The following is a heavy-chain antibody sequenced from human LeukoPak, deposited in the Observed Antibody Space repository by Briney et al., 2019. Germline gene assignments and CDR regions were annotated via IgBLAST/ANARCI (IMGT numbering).Heavy chain of an antibody. Sequence: SETLSLTCGVYGGSLSGYFWTWIRQPPGKGLEWIGEINHSGSTNYNPSLKSRVTISEDTSKNQFSLKLSSVTAADTAVYYCARTYYYDRADIWGPGTMVTVSS. CDR1: GGSLSGYF. CDR3: ARTYYYDRADI. J-gene: IGHJ3*02. D-gene: IGHD3-22*01. V-gene: IGHV4-34*01. CDR2: INHSGST.